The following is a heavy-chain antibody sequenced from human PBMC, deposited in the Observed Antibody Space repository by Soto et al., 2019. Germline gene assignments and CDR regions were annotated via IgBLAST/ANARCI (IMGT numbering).Heavy chain of an antibody. CDR2: IDWDDDK. Sequence: SGPTLVSPAQTVTLTCTFSGFSLTTERMRVSWIRQPPGKALEWLARIDWDDDKFYSTSLKTRLTISKDTSKNQVVLTMTNMEPVDTVTYFCARMGYALNYIEYWCHGTLVTVSS. CDR3: ARMGYALNYIEY. J-gene: IGHJ4*01. CDR1: GFSLTTERMR. V-gene: IGHV2-70*04. D-gene: IGHD2-2*01.